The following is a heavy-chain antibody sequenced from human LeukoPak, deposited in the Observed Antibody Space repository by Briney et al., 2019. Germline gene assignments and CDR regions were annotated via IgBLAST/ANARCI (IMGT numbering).Heavy chain of an antibody. J-gene: IGHJ3*02. Sequence: GASVKVSCKASGGTFSSYAISWVRQAPGQGLEWMGRIIPILGIANYAQKFQGRVTITADKSTSTAYMELSSLRSEDTAVYYCARVSNIRGTCDAFDIWGQGTMVTVSS. CDR2: IIPILGIA. D-gene: IGHD2/OR15-2a*01. CDR1: GGTFSSYA. V-gene: IGHV1-69*04. CDR3: ARVSNIRGTCDAFDI.